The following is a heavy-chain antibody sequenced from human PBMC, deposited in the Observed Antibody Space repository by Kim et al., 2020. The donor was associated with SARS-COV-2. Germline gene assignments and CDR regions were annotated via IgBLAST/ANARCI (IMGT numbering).Heavy chain of an antibody. CDR1: GGSFSGYY. CDR3: ATDQTGTTEYYYGMDV. D-gene: IGHD1-1*01. V-gene: IGHV4-34*01. Sequence: SETLSLTCAVYGGSFSGYYWSWIRQPPGKGLEWIGEINHSGSTNYNPSLKSRVTISVDTSKNQFSLKLSSVTAADTAVYYCATDQTGTTEYYYGMDVWGQGTTVTVSS. CDR2: INHSGST. J-gene: IGHJ6*02.